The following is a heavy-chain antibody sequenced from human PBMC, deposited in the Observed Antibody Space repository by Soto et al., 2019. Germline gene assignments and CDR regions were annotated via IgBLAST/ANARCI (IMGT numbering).Heavy chain of an antibody. D-gene: IGHD2-2*01. CDR2: IYYSGST. Sequence: SETLSLTCTVSGGSISSGGYYWSWIRQHPGKGLEWIGYIYYSGSTYYNPSLKSRVTISVDTSKNQFSLKLSSVTAADTAVSYCARGLSSAKRGHFEYWGQGTLVIFSS. J-gene: IGHJ4*02. V-gene: IGHV4-31*03. CDR3: ARGLSSAKRGHFEY. CDR1: GGSISSGGYY.